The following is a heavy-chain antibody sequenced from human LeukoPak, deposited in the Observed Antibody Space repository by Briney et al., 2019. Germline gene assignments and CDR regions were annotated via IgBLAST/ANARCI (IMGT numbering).Heavy chain of an antibody. CDR1: GGSFSGYF. J-gene: IGHJ4*02. CDR2: IYYSGST. D-gene: IGHD2-2*01. CDR3: ARSLVDCSSTSCYGDGYDY. Sequence: SETLSLTCAVYGGSFSGYFWSWIRQPPGKGLEWIGSIYYSGSTNYNPSLKSRVTMSVDTSKNQFSLKLSSVTAADTAVYYCARSLVDCSSTSCYGDGYDYWGQGTLVTVPS. V-gene: IGHV4-34*01.